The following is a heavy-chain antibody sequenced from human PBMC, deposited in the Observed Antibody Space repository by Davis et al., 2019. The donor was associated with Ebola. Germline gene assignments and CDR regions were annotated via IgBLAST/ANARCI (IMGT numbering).Heavy chain of an antibody. D-gene: IGHD1-26*01. Sequence: GESLKIPCASSGFTFSSYGMHWVRQAPGKGLVWVAVLSYDGSNKYYADSVKGRFTISRDNSKNTLYLQMNSLRAEDTAVYYCARGVGATTGWFDPWGQGTLVTVSS. J-gene: IGHJ5*02. CDR2: LSYDGSNK. CDR1: GFTFSSYG. CDR3: ARGVGATTGWFDP. V-gene: IGHV3-33*05.